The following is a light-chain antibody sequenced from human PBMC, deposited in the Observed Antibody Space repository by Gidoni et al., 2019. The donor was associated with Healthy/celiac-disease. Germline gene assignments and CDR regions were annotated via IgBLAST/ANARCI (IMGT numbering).Light chain of an antibody. J-gene: IGLJ2*01. CDR2: DNN. CDR3: GTWDSSLSAL. Sequence: QSVLTQPPSGSAAPGQKVTISCSGSSSNIGNNYVSWYQQLPGTAPKLLIYDNNKRPSGIPDRFSGSKSGTSATLGITGLQTGDEADYYCGTWDSSLSALFGGGTKLTVL. V-gene: IGLV1-51*01. CDR1: SSNIGNNY.